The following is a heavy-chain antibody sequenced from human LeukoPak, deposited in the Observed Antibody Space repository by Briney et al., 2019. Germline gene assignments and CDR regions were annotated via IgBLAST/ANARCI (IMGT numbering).Heavy chain of an antibody. CDR1: GFTFSNYA. V-gene: IGHV3-23*01. CDR2: ISSDERT. Sequence: GGSLRLSCAASGFTFSNYAMNWVRQAPGKGLEWVSTISSDERTWYADSVKGRFTISRDKSKNALYLEMNSLKAEDTAIYYCAKRGDNWGPFDYWGQGTLVTVSS. D-gene: IGHD7-27*01. J-gene: IGHJ4*02. CDR3: AKRGDNWGPFDY.